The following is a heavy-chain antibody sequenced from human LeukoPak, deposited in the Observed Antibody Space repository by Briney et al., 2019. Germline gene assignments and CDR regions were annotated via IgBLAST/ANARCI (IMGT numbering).Heavy chain of an antibody. D-gene: IGHD2-2*01. CDR2: VSVDGDTK. V-gene: IGHV3-43*01. CDR1: GFTFDDFP. CDR3: AKDIIGYAPL. J-gene: IGHJ4*02. Sequence: GGSLRLSCAASGFTFDDFPMHWVRQQPGKGLEWVSLVSVDGDTKYYADSVRGRFTISRDNSKNSLYLQMNSLRTEDTAFYYCAKDIIGYAPLWGQGTLVTVSS.